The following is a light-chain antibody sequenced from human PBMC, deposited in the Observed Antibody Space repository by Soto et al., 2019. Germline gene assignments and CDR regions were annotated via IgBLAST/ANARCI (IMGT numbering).Light chain of an antibody. CDR1: QSLLRSDGKSS. CDR2: GAS. CDR3: MQRIQLPVT. V-gene: IGKV2D-29*02. Sequence: IVMTPTPLSLSVSPGQPASISCKSRQSLLRSDGKSSLYWYLQKPGQSPQLLIYGASTRLSGVPDRFSGSGSGTDFTLKISRVEAEDVGVYYCMQRIQLPVTFGQGTKLEIK. J-gene: IGKJ2*01.